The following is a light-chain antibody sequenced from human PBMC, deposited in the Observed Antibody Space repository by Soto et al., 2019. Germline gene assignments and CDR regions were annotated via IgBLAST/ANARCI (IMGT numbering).Light chain of an antibody. CDR2: YDD. Sequence: QSALTQPASVSGSPGQSITISCTGTSSNIGNNAVNWYQQLPGKAPKLLIYYDDLLPSGVSDRFSGSKSGTSASLAISGLQSEDEADYYCAAWDDSLNGPVFGTGTKLTVL. CDR1: SSNIGNNA. V-gene: IGLV1-36*01. CDR3: AAWDDSLNGPV. J-gene: IGLJ1*01.